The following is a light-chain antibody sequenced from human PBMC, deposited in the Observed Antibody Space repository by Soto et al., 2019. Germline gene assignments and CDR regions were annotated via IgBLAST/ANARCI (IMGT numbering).Light chain of an antibody. CDR1: QGIGST. J-gene: IGKJ4*01. CDR2: DSS. CDR3: QRYNNWPLT. Sequence: EIVLTQSPAALSVSPGERVTLSCRASQGIGSTLAWYQQKPGQTPRLLIYDSSTRAIGIPTRFSGSRSGTEFHLTIKGMQSPDFAVYSCQRYNNWPLTFGGGTKV. V-gene: IGKV3-15*01.